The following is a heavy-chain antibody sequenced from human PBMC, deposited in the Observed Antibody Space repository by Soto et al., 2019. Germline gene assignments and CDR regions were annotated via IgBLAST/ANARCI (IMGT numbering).Heavy chain of an antibody. J-gene: IGHJ4*02. Sequence: GGSLRLSCVTSGFSVNTFRMHWVRQAPGKALEWVAVIWIDENIKYYVDSVKGRFTISRDNAKKSLYLQMNSLRAEDTAVYYCLRDFYGYWGQGIMVTVSS. CDR3: LRDFYGY. D-gene: IGHD3-10*01. CDR1: GFSVNTFR. CDR2: IWIDENIK. V-gene: IGHV3-33*01.